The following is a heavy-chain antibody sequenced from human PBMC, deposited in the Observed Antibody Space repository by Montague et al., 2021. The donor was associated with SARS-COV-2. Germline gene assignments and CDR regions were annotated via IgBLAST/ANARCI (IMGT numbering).Heavy chain of an antibody. CDR2: INHSGNT. CDR1: GGSLSGYY. J-gene: IGHJ5*02. CDR3: ARGADYDFWSGYLRYKWFDP. D-gene: IGHD3-3*01. Sequence: SETLSLTCAVYGGSLSGYYWAWIRQTPGKGLEWIGEINHSGNTNYNPSLKSRLTISVDTSKKHFSLKLSSVTTADAAVYYCARGADYDFWSGYLRYKWFDPWGLGTPVTVSS. V-gene: IGHV4-34*01.